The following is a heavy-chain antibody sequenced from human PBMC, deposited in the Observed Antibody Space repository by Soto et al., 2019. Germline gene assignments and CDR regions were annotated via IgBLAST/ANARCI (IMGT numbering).Heavy chain of an antibody. D-gene: IGHD6-19*01. V-gene: IGHV4-4*02. CDR1: GGSLSSSNW. CDR3: ATRAVAALYGMAV. J-gene: IGHJ6*02. Sequence: PSETLSLPCAVSGGSLSSSNWWSWVRQPPGKGLEWIGEIYHSGSTNYNPSLKSRVTISVDKSKNQFSLKLSSVTAADTAVYYCATRAVAALYGMAVWGQGTTVTVSS. CDR2: IYHSGST.